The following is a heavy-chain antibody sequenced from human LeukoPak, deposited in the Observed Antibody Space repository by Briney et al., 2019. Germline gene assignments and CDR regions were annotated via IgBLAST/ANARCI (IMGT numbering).Heavy chain of an antibody. CDR2: ISSSSSTI. V-gene: IGHV3-48*01. Sequence: GGSLRLSCAASGFTFSSYSMNWVRQAPGKGLEWVSYISSSSSTIYYADSVKGRFTISRDNAKNSLYLQMNSLRAEDTAVYYCARALGFDYWGQGTLVTVSS. D-gene: IGHD1-26*01. CDR3: ARALGFDY. J-gene: IGHJ4*02. CDR1: GFTFSSYS.